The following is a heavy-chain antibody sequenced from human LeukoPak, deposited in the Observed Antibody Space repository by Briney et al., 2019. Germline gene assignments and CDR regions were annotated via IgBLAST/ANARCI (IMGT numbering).Heavy chain of an antibody. CDR3: ARGRRTQLAFYYCYMDV. V-gene: IGHV4-34*01. CDR1: GGSFSGYY. D-gene: IGHD5-18*01. J-gene: IGHJ6*03. Sequence: SETLSLTCAVYGGSFSGYYWSWIRQPPGKGLEWIGEINHSGSTNYNPSLKSRVTISVDTSKNQFSLKLSSVTAADTAVYYCARGRRTQLAFYYCYMDVWGKGTTVTVSS. CDR2: INHSGST.